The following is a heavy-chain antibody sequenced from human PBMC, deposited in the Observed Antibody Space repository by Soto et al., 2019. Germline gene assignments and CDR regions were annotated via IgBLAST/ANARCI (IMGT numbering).Heavy chain of an antibody. J-gene: IGHJ5*02. V-gene: IGHV3-23*01. CDR3: AKVRRQATTVTNNWFDP. Sequence: EVQLLESGGGLVQPGGSLRLSCAASGFTFSSYAMSWVRQAPGKGLESVSAISGSGGSTYYADSVKGRFTISRDNSKNTLYLQMNSLRAEDTAVYYCAKVRRQATTVTNNWFDPWGQGTLVTVSS. D-gene: IGHD4-17*01. CDR1: GFTFSSYA. CDR2: ISGSGGST.